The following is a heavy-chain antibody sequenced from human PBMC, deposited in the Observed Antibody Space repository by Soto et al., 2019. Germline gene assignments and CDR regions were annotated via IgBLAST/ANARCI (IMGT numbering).Heavy chain of an antibody. D-gene: IGHD6-13*01. Sequence: PSETLSLTCAVYGGSFSDYSWTWIRQPPGKGLEWIGEINHSGSTYYNPSPKSRVTISVDTSKNHFSLKLTSVTAADTAVYYCARPGGSGWFYFDSWGQGSQVTVSS. V-gene: IGHV4-34*01. CDR1: GGSFSDYS. CDR2: INHSGST. J-gene: IGHJ4*02. CDR3: ARPGGSGWFYFDS.